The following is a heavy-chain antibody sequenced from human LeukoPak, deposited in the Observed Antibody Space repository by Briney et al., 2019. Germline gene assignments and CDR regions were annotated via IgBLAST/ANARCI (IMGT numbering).Heavy chain of an antibody. CDR3: AKGSSGYCSGGSCHKFDY. D-gene: IGHD2-15*01. J-gene: IGHJ4*02. Sequence: GGSLRLSCAASGFTFSSYGMHWVRQAPGKGLEWVAVISYDGSNKYYADSVKGRFTISRDNSKNTLYLQMNSLRAEDTAVYYCAKGSSGYCSGGSCHKFDYWGQGTLVIVSS. CDR1: GFTFSSYG. CDR2: ISYDGSNK. V-gene: IGHV3-30*18.